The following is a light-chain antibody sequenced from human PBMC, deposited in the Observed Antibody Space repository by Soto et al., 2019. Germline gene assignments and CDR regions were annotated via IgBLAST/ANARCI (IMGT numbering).Light chain of an antibody. CDR3: QQYNNWPET. V-gene: IGKV3-15*01. Sequence: EIVMTQSPATLSVSPGERATLSCRASQSVSSNLAWYQQKVGQAPRVLIYDASTRATGIPGRFSGSGSGTEFTLTISSLQPEDFAVYYCQQYNNWPETFGQGTKVEIK. CDR1: QSVSSN. CDR2: DAS. J-gene: IGKJ1*01.